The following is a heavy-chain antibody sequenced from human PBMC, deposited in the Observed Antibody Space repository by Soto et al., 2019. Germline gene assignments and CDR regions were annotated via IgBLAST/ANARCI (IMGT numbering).Heavy chain of an antibody. CDR3: ARVSKLVAPKDGKSAYFYAMDV. D-gene: IGHD6-6*01. J-gene: IGHJ6*02. CDR1: GGTGSSRGVY. CDR2: VYSTGTT. Sequence: TLRLPSAVSGGTGSSRGVYWTWIGQARRRRGERVVYVYSTGTTNYSPSLKSRVDMSVDTSENQFSLKVRSVTAADAAVYFCARVSKLVAPKDGKSAYFYAMDVWGPGITVTVSS. V-gene: IGHV4-61*08.